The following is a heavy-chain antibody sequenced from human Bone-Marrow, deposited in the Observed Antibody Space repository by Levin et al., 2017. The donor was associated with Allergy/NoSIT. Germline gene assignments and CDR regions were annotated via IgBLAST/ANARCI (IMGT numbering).Heavy chain of an antibody. CDR3: AKDSTMTIVTTSYMDV. CDR2: LSFDGSDK. CDR1: GFTFTKYG. Sequence: GGSLRLSCAASGFTFTKYGMHWVRQAPGKGLEWVAVLSFDGSDKYYADSVKGRFSISRDNSRNTLYLQMNSLRPEDTAVYYCAKDSTMTIVTTSYMDVWGEGTTVTVSS. V-gene: IGHV3-30*18. D-gene: IGHD4-17*01. J-gene: IGHJ6*03.